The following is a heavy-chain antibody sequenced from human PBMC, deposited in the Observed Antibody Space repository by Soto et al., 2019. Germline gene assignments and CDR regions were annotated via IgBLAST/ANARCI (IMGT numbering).Heavy chain of an antibody. CDR1: GGTFSSYA. CDR3: ERDGEPAGPYGY. D-gene: IGHD2-2*01. J-gene: IGHJ4*02. V-gene: IGHV1-69*01. Sequence: QVQLVQSGAEVKKPGSSVMVSCKASGGTFSSYAISWVRQAPGQGLDLMGGIIPIFGTANYAQKFQGKVTITADDSTSTAYMELSSLRSEDPAVYYWERDGEPAGPYGYWGQDTLVTVCS. CDR2: IIPIFGTA.